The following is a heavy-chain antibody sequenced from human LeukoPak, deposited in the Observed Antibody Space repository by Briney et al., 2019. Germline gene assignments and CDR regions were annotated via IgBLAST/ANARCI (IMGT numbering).Heavy chain of an antibody. Sequence: SVKVSCKASGYTFTSYGISWVRQAPGQGLEWMGGIIPIFGTANYAQKFQGRVTITADESTSTAYMELSSLRSEDTAVYYCARVVLSDIVVVVAATRSYYYYYGMDVWAKGPRSPSP. CDR2: IIPIFGTA. CDR1: GYTFTSYG. J-gene: IGHJ6*02. V-gene: IGHV1-69*13. CDR3: ARVVLSDIVVVVAATRSYYYYYGMDV. D-gene: IGHD2-15*01.